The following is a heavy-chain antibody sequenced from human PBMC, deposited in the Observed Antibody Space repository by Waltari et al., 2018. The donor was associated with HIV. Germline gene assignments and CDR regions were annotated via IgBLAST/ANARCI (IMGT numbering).Heavy chain of an antibody. CDR3: AKPAAMASYGMDV. Sequence: EQLVASGGGVVQHGRSLRLSCAASGFTFSSYGMHWVRQAPGKGLEWVAVISYDGSNKYYADSVKGRFTISRDNSKNTLYLQMNSLRAEDTAVYYCAKPAAMASYGMDVWGQGTTVTVSS. D-gene: IGHD5-18*01. CDR2: ISYDGSNK. CDR1: GFTFSSYG. J-gene: IGHJ6*02. V-gene: IGHV3-30*18.